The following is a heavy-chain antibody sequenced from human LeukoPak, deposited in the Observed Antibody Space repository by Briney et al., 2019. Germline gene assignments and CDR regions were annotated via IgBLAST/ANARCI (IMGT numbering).Heavy chain of an antibody. Sequence: SETLSLTCTVSGGSISSSSYYWGWIRQPPGKGLEWIGSIYYSGSTYYNPSLKSRVTISVDTSKNQFSLKLSSVTAADTAVYYCARANGGILDAFDIWGQGTMVTVSS. D-gene: IGHD4-23*01. V-gene: IGHV4-39*07. CDR3: ARANGGILDAFDI. CDR1: GGSISSSSYY. J-gene: IGHJ3*02. CDR2: IYYSGST.